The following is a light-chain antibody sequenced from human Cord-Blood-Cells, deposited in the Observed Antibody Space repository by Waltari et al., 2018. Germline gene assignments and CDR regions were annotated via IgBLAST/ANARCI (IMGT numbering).Light chain of an antibody. CDR2: DVS. J-gene: IGLJ3*02. Sequence: SAPTHPRSASGSPGQSVTITSPGTSSDVGGYNNFSWYQQHPGKAPTLMIYDVSKRPSGVSDRFSGSKSGNTASLTISGLQAEDEADYYCCSYAGSYTLVFGAGTKLTVL. CDR1: SSDVGGYNN. V-gene: IGLV2-11*01. CDR3: CSYAGSYTLV.